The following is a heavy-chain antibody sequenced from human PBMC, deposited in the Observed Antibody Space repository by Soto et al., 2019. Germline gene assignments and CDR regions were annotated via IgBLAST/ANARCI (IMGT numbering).Heavy chain of an antibody. CDR3: AREGYCSSTSCRLDAFDI. V-gene: IGHV3-53*01. D-gene: IGHD2-2*01. J-gene: IGHJ3*02. CDR2: IYSGGST. CDR1: GFTVSSNY. Sequence: AGGSLRLSCAASGFTVSSNYMSWVRQAPGKGLEWVSVIYSGGSTYYADSVKGRFTISRDNSKNTLYLQMNSLRAEDTAVYYCAREGYCSSTSCRLDAFDIWGQGTMVTVSS.